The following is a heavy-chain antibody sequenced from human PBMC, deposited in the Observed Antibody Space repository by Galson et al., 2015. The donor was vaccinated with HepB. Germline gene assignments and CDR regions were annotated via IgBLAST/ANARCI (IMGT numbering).Heavy chain of an antibody. V-gene: IGHV3-48*02. D-gene: IGHD3-10*01. Sequence: SLRLSCAASGFTFSRYTMNWVRQAPGKGLESVSYISSNGNTAFDADTVKGRFIISRDNAQKSLYLQMNSLRDEDTAVYYCARVHFGLESISGYWYFDLWGRGTLVTVSS. CDR1: GFTFSRYT. CDR3: ARVHFGLESISGYWYFDL. CDR2: ISSNGNTA. J-gene: IGHJ2*01.